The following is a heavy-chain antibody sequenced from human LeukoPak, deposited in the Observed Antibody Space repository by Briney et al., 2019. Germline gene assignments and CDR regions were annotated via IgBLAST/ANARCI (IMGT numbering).Heavy chain of an antibody. CDR2: IYYSGST. Sequence: SETLSLTCTVSGGSISSYYWSWIRQPPGKGLEWIGYIYYSGSTNYNPSLKSRVTISVDTSKNQFSLKLSSVTAADTTVYYCARGAQWLGAYDIWGQGTMVTVSS. J-gene: IGHJ3*02. CDR3: ARGAQWLGAYDI. D-gene: IGHD6-19*01. CDR1: GGSISSYY. V-gene: IGHV4-59*08.